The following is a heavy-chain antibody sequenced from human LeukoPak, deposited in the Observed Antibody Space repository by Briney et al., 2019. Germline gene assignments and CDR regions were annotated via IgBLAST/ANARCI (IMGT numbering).Heavy chain of an antibody. CDR2: ISYDGSNK. V-gene: IGHV3-30*04. CDR1: GFTFGAHS. CDR3: AKVQLWPT. Sequence: GGSLRLSCTGSGFTFGAHSMAWVRQAPGKGLEWVAVISYDGSNKYYADSVKGRFTISRDNSKNTLYLQMNSLRAEDTAVYYCAKVQLWPTWGQGTLVTVSS. D-gene: IGHD5-18*01. J-gene: IGHJ5*02.